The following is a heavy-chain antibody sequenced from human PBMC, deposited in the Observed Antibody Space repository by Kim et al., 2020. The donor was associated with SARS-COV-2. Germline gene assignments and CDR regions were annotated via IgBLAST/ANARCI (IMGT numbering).Heavy chain of an antibody. J-gene: IGHJ3*02. V-gene: IGHV4-31*02. Sequence: LKSRVTISVDTSKNQFSLKLSSVTAADTAVYYCARGFAYYDSSGYNAFDIWGQGTMVTVSS. D-gene: IGHD3-22*01. CDR3: ARGFAYYDSSGYNAFDI.